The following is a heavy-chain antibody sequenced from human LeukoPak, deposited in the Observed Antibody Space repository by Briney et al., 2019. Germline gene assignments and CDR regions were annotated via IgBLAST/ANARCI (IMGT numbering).Heavy chain of an antibody. CDR2: INPGGSST. CDR3: ARSNQADDY. V-gene: IGHV3-74*01. J-gene: IGHJ4*02. CDR1: GFTFSNYW. Sequence: GGSLRLSCAASGFTFSNYWMHWVRQVPGKGLVWVSRINPGGSSTTYADSVKGRFTISRDNAKNTLYLQMNSLTAEDTAVYYCARSNQADDYWGQGTLVTVSS. D-gene: IGHD4-11*01.